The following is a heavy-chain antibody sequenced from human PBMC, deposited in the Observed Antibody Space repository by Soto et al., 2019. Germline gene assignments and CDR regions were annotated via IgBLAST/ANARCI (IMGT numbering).Heavy chain of an antibody. D-gene: IGHD6-6*01. J-gene: IGHJ4*02. CDR3: ARDGGIAARRVGFDY. V-gene: IGHV4-39*07. Sequence: SETLSLTCTVSGGSISSSSYYWGWIRQPPGKGLEWIGSIYYSGSTYYNPSLKSRVTISVDTSKNQFSLKLSSVTAADTAVYYCARDGGIAARRVGFDYWGQGTLVTGSS. CDR1: GGSISSSSYY. CDR2: IYYSGST.